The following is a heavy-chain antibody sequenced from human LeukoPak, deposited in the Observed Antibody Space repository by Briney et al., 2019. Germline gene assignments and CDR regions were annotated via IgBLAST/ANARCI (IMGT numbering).Heavy chain of an antibody. CDR3: ARNILFAFDI. J-gene: IGHJ3*02. CDR2: ISGSGDAT. Sequence: GGSLRLSCAASGFTFSSYVMNWVRQAPGKGLEWVSAISGSGDATYYADSVKGRFTISRDNSKNTLYLQMNSLRAEDTAMYYCARNILFAFDIWGQGTMVTVSS. V-gene: IGHV3-23*01. CDR1: GFTFSSYV.